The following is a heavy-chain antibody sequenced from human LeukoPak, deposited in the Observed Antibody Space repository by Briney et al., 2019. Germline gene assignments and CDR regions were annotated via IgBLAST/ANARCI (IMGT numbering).Heavy chain of an antibody. CDR3: AKAPDFTDTKHELDY. V-gene: IGHV3-23*01. J-gene: IGHJ4*02. Sequence: PGGPLRLSCAASGFKFTTFAMTWVRQAPGKGLEWVSTITGSGYYTYYADSVKGRFTVSRDNSKNTLYLHMDSLRAEDTALYYCAKAPDFTDTKHELDYWGQGTLVTVSS. D-gene: IGHD2-8*01. CDR1: GFKFTTFA. CDR2: ITGSGYYT.